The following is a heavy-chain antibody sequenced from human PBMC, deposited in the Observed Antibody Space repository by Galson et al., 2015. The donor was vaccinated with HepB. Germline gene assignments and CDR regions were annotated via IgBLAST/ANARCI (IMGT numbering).Heavy chain of an antibody. V-gene: IGHV1-69*13. CDR1: GGTFSTHA. Sequence: SVKVSCKDSGGTFSTHAMSWVRQAPGQGLEWMGGITPLFGTAKYAQKFQGRVTITADESTSTVYMELSSLRFEDTAVYYCAREGIAASTNPVDYWGRGTLVTVSS. CDR2: ITPLFGTA. CDR3: AREGIAASTNPVDY. D-gene: IGHD6-13*01. J-gene: IGHJ4*02.